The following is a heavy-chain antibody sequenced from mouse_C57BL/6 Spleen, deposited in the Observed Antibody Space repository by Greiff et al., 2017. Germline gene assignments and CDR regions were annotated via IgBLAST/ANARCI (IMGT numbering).Heavy chain of an antibody. Sequence: QVQLQQSGAELVRPGTSVKVSCKASGYAFTNYLIEWVKQRPGQGLEWIGVINPGSGGTNYNEKFKGKATLTADTSSSTAYMQLSSLTSEDSAVYFCARGGGSGYDYWGQGTTLTVSS. CDR1: GYAFTNYL. CDR2: INPGSGGT. V-gene: IGHV1-54*01. CDR3: ARGGGSGYDY. J-gene: IGHJ2*01. D-gene: IGHD3-2*02.